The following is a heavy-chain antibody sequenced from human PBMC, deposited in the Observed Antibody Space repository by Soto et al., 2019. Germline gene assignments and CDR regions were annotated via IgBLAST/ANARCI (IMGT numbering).Heavy chain of an antibody. CDR1: GYSFTSYY. CDR2: LNPIGGST. D-gene: IGHD3-16*01. Sequence: SVKVSCKASGYSFTSYYMHWVRQAPGQGLEWMGILNPIGGSTTYAQKFQGRVTMTSDTSTSTAYMELSSLRSEDTAVYYCARDLPLTIRRARYGMDVWGQGTTVTVSS. CDR3: ARDLPLTIRRARYGMDV. V-gene: IGHV1-46*01. J-gene: IGHJ6*02.